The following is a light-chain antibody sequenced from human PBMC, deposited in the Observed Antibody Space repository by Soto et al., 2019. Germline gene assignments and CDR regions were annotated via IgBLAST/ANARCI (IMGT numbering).Light chain of an antibody. Sequence: AYVGDRFTITFRASQGIRNDLGWYQQEPGKAPKLLIYAASSLESGVPSRFSGSGSGTDFTLTISSLQPEDFATYYCLQDYNYPWTFGQGTKVDIK. J-gene: IGKJ1*01. V-gene: IGKV1-6*01. CDR3: LQDYNYPWT. CDR1: QGIRND. CDR2: AAS.